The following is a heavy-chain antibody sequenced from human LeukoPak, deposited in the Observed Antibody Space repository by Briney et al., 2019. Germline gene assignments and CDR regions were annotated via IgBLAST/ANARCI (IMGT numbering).Heavy chain of an antibody. V-gene: IGHV3-23*01. CDR1: GFTFSSYA. J-gene: IGHJ4*02. Sequence: GGSLRLSCAASGFTFSSYAMSWVRQAPGKGLEWVSAISGSGGSTYYADSVKGRFTISRDNSKNTLNLQMNSLRAEDTAVYYCAKDLIWSYYYDSSGYGGFDYSSQGTLVTVSS. CDR2: ISGSGGST. CDR3: AKDLIWSYYYDSSGYGGFDY. D-gene: IGHD3-22*01.